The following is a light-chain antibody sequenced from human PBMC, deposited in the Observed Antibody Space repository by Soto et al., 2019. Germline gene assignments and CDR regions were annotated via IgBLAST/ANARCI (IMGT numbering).Light chain of an antibody. CDR1: QGIRNE. V-gene: IGKV1-6*01. Sequence: AIQMTQSPSSLSASVGDRVTITCRASQGIRNELAWYQQRPGRAPNLLIYASSNLHTGVPSRFRGSGSGTDFTLTISSLQPEDFATYYCLQDYSYPRTCGQGPKVEV. J-gene: IGKJ1*01. CDR2: ASS. CDR3: LQDYSYPRT.